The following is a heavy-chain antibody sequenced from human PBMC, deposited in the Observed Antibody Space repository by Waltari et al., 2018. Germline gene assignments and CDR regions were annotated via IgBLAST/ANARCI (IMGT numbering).Heavy chain of an antibody. V-gene: IGHV3-30*02. Sequence: QVQLVESGGGVVQPGGSLRLSCAASGFTFSSYGMHWVRQAPGKGLEWVAFIRYDGSNKYYADSVKGRFTISRDNSKNTLYLQMNSLRAEDTAVYYCAKTRRERLFTLGYWGQGTLVTVSS. CDR2: IRYDGSNK. CDR3: AKTRRERLFTLGY. J-gene: IGHJ4*02. D-gene: IGHD1-1*01. CDR1: GFTFSSYG.